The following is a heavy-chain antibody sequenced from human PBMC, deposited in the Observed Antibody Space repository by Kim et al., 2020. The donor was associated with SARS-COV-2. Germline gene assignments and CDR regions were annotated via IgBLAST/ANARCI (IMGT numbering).Heavy chain of an antibody. D-gene: IGHD3-22*01. CDR3: ARRVAMYYYDSSGGAGGAFDI. J-gene: IGHJ3*02. CDR2: IYYSGST. V-gene: IGHV4-59*01. CDR1: GGSISSYY. Sequence: SETLSLTCTVSGGSISSYYWSWIRQPPGKGLEWIGYIYYSGSTNYNPSLKSRVTISVDTSKNQFSLKLSSVTAADTAVYYCARRVAMYYYDSSGGAGGAFDIWGQGTMVTVSS.